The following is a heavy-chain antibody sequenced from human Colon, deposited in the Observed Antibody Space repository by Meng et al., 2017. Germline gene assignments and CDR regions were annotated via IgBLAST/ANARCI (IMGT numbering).Heavy chain of an antibody. CDR2: IYDNGYT. V-gene: IGHV4-30-2*06. CDR1: GDSVTTTLSS. Sequence: QLQLQESGSRLVEPSQTLSLTCAVSGDSVTTTLSSWSWIRQSPGKGLEWIGNIYDNGYTYYSASLRSRVTISVDRTNNQFSLNLNSVTAADTAVYFCARGYRGSTYFAYWGQGILVTVSS. J-gene: IGHJ4*02. D-gene: IGHD3-16*01. CDR3: ARGYRGSTYFAY.